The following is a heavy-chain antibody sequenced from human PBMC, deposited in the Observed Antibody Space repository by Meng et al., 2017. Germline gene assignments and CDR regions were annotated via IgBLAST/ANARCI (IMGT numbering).Heavy chain of an antibody. CDR1: GFTFSSYA. D-gene: IGHD2-15*01. CDR3: AKDLWRNIVVVVAAHDY. V-gene: IGHV3-23*01. J-gene: IGHJ4*02. CDR2: ISGSGGST. Sequence: GESLKISCAASGFTFSSYAMSWVRQAPGKGLEWVSAISGSGGSTYYADSVKGRFTISRDNSKNTLYLQMNSLRAEDTAVYYCAKDLWRNIVVVVAAHDYWGQETLVTVSS.